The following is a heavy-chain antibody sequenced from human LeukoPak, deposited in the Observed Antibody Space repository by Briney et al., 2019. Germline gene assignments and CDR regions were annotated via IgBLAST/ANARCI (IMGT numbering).Heavy chain of an antibody. D-gene: IGHD3-22*01. CDR2: IYYSGST. J-gene: IGHJ3*02. V-gene: IGHV4-39*07. CDR3: ARGLSFTYDIWASSSGYYFAAFDI. Sequence: SETLSLTCTVSGGSISSSSYYWGWIRQPPGKGLEWIGSIYYSGSTYYNPSLKSRVTISVDTSKNQFSLKLSSVTAADTAVYYCARGLSFTYDIWASSSGYYFAAFDIWGQGTMVTVSS. CDR1: GGSISSSSYY.